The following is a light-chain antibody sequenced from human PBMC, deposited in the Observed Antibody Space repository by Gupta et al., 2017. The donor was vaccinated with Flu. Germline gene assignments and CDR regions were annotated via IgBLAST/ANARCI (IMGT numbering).Light chain of an antibody. V-gene: IGKV1-17*01. CDR2: DAS. J-gene: IGKJ1*01. CDR1: QDIRNE. Sequence: DIQMTQSPSSVSASVGDRVTITCRASQDIRNELDWYQQKPGKAPKRLIYDASNLQSGVPSRFGGSGSGTEFTLTISSLQPEDFATYYCRQQSFYFLAFGQGTKVEVK. CDR3: RQQSFYFLA.